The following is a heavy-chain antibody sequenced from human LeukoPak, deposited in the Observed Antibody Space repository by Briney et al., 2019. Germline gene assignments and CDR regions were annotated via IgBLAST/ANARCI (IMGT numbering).Heavy chain of an antibody. V-gene: IGHV3-23*01. CDR3: ARDRTYPWGALGI. J-gene: IGHJ3*02. CDR2: VGVGGDT. D-gene: IGHD7-27*01. Sequence: GGSLRLSCAASGFTFSNFPMNWVRQAPGKGPEWVSTVGVGGDTSYSDSVKGRFTISRDNSKNTLFLQMNSLRAEDTAMYHCARDRTYPWGALGIWGQGTVVTVSS. CDR1: GFTFSNFP.